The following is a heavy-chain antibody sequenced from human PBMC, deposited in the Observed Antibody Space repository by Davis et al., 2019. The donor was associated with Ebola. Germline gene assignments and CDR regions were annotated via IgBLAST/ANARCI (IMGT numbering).Heavy chain of an antibody. CDR1: GGSFSGYY. CDR2: IYYSGST. J-gene: IGHJ6*04. CDR3: AKSKAQPIHYYYGMDV. V-gene: IGHV4-59*08. Sequence: PSETLSLTCAVYGGSFSGYYWSWIRQPPGKGLEWIGYIYYSGSTYYNPSLKSRVTISVDTSKNQFSLKLSSVTAADTAVYYCAKSKAQPIHYYYGMDVWGKGTTVTVSS.